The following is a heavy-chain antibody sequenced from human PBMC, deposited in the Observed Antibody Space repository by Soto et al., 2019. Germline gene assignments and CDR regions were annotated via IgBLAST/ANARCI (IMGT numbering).Heavy chain of an antibody. V-gene: IGHV3-21*01. CDR2: ISSSSSYI. CDR3: ARERHYYVSGSYWYYFDY. J-gene: IGHJ4*02. D-gene: IGHD3-10*01. Sequence: EVQLVESGGGLVKPGGSLRLSCAASGFTFSIYSMNWVRQAPGKGLEWVSSISSSSSYIYYADSVKGRFTISRDNAKNSLYLQMNSLRDADTAVYYCARERHYYVSGSYWYYFDYWGQGTLVTVSS. CDR1: GFTFSIYS.